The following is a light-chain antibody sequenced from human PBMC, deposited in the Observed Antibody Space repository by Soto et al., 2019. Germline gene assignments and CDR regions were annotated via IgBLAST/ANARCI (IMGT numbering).Light chain of an antibody. Sequence: MMMTQSPASLSVSPGERVTLSCRTSHSVNSHVAWYQQKPGQAPRLLLYGASTRATGIPVRFSGSGFGTEFTLTISSLQSEDFAVYYCQQYNNWPPTFGPGTKVDIK. J-gene: IGKJ3*01. V-gene: IGKV3-15*01. CDR1: HSVNSH. CDR3: QQYNNWPPT. CDR2: GAS.